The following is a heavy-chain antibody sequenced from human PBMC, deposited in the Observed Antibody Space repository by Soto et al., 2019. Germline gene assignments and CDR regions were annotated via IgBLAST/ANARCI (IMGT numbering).Heavy chain of an antibody. J-gene: IGHJ5*02. CDR1: GGTFSSYA. Sequence: GASVKVSCKASGGTFSSYAISWVRQAPGQGLEWMGGIIPIFGTANYAQKFQGRVTITADESTSTAYMELSSLRSEDTAVYYCAREIASPGPFDPWGQGTLVTVSS. D-gene: IGHD3-3*02. CDR2: IIPIFGTA. CDR3: AREIASPGPFDP. V-gene: IGHV1-69*13.